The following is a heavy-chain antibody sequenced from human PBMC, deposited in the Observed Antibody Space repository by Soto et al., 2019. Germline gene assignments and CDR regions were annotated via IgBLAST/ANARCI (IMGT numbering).Heavy chain of an antibody. CDR3: ARLGGYYQALDY. J-gene: IGHJ4*02. CDR1: GGSISSGGYH. Sequence: SETLSLTCTVSGGSISSGGYHWSWIRQHPGKGLEWIGYIYYSGSTYYNPSLKSRVTISVDTSKNQFSLKLSSVTAADTAVYYCARLGGYYQALDYWGQGTLVTVSS. CDR2: IYYSGST. V-gene: IGHV4-31*03. D-gene: IGHD3-22*01.